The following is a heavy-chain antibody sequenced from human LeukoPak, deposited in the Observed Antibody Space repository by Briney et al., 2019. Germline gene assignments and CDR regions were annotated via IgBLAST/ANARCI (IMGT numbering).Heavy chain of an antibody. CDR2: IIPILGIA. CDR3: ARVNCSGGSCYDYYYGMDV. J-gene: IGHJ6*02. D-gene: IGHD2-15*01. Sequence: SVKVSCKASGYTFTSYDINWVRQAPGQGLEWMGRIIPILGIANYAQKFQGRVTITADKSTSTAYMELSSLRSEDTAVYYCARVNCSGGSCYDYYYGMDVWGQGTTVTVSS. CDR1: GYTFTSYD. V-gene: IGHV1-69*04.